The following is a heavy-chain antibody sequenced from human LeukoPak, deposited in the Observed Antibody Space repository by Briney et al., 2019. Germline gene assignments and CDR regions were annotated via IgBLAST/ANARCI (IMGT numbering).Heavy chain of an antibody. CDR2: IYYSGST. CDR3: ARERRRGGLLTGYYGFDY. J-gene: IGHJ4*02. Sequence: SQTLSLTCTVSGGSISSGGYYWSWIRQHPGKGLEWIGYIYYSGSTYYNPSLKSRVTISVDTSKNQFSLKLSSVTAADTAVYYCARERRRGGLLTGYYGFDYWGQGTLVTVSS. V-gene: IGHV4-31*03. CDR1: GGSISSGGYY. D-gene: IGHD3-9*01.